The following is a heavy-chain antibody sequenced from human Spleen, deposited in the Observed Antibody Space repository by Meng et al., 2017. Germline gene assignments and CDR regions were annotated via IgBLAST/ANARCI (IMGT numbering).Heavy chain of an antibody. V-gene: IGHV4-61*02. CDR2: IYTSGST. CDR1: GGSISSGSYY. CDR3: ARAPGISAAAEWFHQ. J-gene: IGHJ1*01. Sequence: SETLSLTCTVSGGSISSGSYYWSWIRQPAGKGLEWIGRIYTSGSTNYNPSLKSRVTISVDTSKNQFSLKLSSVTAADTAFYYCARAPGISAAAEWFHQWGQGTLVTVSS. D-gene: IGHD6-25*01.